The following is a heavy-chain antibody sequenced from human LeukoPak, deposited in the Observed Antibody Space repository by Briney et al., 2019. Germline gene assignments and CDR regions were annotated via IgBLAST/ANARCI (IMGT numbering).Heavy chain of an antibody. CDR1: GFTFDDYG. CDR3: AKDIGSCSGGSCHRDYYGLDV. CDR2: TNWDGNNI. Sequence: GGSLRLSCAASGFTFDDYGMHWVRQAPGKGLEWVSGTNWDGNNIGYADSVKGRFTISRDNAKNSLYLQIACLRAEDTALYFCAKDIGSCSGGSCHRDYYGLDVWGQGTTVTVSS. J-gene: IGHJ6*02. V-gene: IGHV3-9*01. D-gene: IGHD2-15*01.